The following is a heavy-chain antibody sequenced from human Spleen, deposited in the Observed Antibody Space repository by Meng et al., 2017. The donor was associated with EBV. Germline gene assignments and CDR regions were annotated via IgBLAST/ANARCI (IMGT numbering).Heavy chain of an antibody. V-gene: IGHV4-61*01. CDR3: ARYCSSSRCYPY. J-gene: IGHJ4*02. Sequence: QVQLQESGPGLVKPSETLSLTCTVSGGSVSSGSYYWSWIRQPPGKGLEWIGYIYYSGSTNYNPSLKSRVTISVDTSKNQFSLKLSSVTAADTAVYYCARYCSSSRCYPYWGQGTLGTVGS. CDR1: GGSVSSGSYY. CDR2: IYYSGST. D-gene: IGHD2-2*01.